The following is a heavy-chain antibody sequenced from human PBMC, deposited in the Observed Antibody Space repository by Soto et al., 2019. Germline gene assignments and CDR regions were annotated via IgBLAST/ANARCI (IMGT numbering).Heavy chain of an antibody. D-gene: IGHD3-22*01. CDR1: GFIFSSQA. J-gene: IGHJ4*02. CDR2: VNNNGGNT. CDR3: VREKFDSSGYLRYFDY. Sequence: GGSLRLSCSASGFIFSSQAMHWVRQAPGNGLEYISGVNNNGGNTYYADSVKGRFTISRDDSNNTLYLQMSSLRPEETAFYYCVREKFDSSGYLRYFDYWGQGTLVTVSS. V-gene: IGHV3-64D*08.